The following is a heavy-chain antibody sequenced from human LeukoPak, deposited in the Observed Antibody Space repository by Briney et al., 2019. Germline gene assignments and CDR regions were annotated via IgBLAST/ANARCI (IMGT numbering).Heavy chain of an antibody. Sequence: KPSETLSLTCAVSGGSVSSGTYYWSWIRQPPGKGLEWIGSIHYSGSINYNPSLKSRVTISLDTSKDQFSLKLTSVTAADTAVYYCARGVYYWGQGTLVAVSS. CDR1: GGSVSSGTYY. CDR2: IHYSGSI. CDR3: ARGVYY. V-gene: IGHV4-61*01. J-gene: IGHJ4*02.